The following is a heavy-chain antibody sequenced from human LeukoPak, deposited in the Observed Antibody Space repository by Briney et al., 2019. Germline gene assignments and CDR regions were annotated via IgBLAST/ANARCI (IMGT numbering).Heavy chain of an antibody. CDR1: GFIFSSSA. CDR2: ISGSGVST. J-gene: IGHJ4*02. Sequence: PGGSLRLSCTASGFIFSSSAMSWVRQAPGKGLEWVSSISGSGVSTYYADSVKGRFTTSRDNSKNTLYLQMNSLRAEDTAVYYCARGRYNYGIDYWGQGTLVTVSS. CDR3: ARGRYNYGIDY. V-gene: IGHV3-23*01. D-gene: IGHD5-18*01.